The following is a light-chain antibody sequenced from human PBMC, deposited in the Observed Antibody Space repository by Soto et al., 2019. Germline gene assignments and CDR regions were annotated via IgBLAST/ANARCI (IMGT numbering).Light chain of an antibody. V-gene: IGLV2-14*01. CDR2: DVS. CDR1: SSDVGGYNY. Sequence: QSALTQPASVSGFPGQSITISCTGTSSDVGGYNYVSWYQQHPGQAPELMIYDVSSRSSGVSDRFAGSKSGNTASLTISGPQAEDEGDYYCSSYTSVSTYVFGTGTKLTVL. J-gene: IGLJ1*01. CDR3: SSYTSVSTYV.